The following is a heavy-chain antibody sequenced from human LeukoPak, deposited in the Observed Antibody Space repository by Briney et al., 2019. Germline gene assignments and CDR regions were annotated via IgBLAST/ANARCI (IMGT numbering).Heavy chain of an antibody. J-gene: IGHJ4*02. CDR3: ARGHHWSPSGFDY. V-gene: IGHV4-34*01. CDR1: GGSFSGYY. D-gene: IGHD3-3*01. CDR2: INHSGST. Sequence: PSETLSLTCAVYGGSFSGYYWSWIRQPPGKGLEWIGEINHSGSTNYNPSLKSRVTISVDTSKNQFSLKLSSVTAADTAVYYCARGHHWSPSGFDYWGQGTLVTVSS.